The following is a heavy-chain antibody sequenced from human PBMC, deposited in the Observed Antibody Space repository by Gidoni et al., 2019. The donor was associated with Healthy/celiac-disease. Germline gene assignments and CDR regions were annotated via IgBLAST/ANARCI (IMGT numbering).Heavy chain of an antibody. Sequence: EVQLVESGGGLVQPGGSLRLSCAASGFTFSSYWMSWVANIKQDGSEKYYVDSVKGRFTISRDNAKNSLYLQMNSLRAEDTAVYYCAREFTGGLDAFDIWGQGTMVTVSS. J-gene: IGHJ3*02. CDR2: IKQDGSEK. CDR3: AREFTGGLDAFDI. CDR1: GFTFSSYW. V-gene: IGHV3-7*01. D-gene: IGHD3-10*01.